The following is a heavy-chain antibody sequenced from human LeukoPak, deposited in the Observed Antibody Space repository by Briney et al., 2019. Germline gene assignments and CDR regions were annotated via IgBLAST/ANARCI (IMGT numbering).Heavy chain of an antibody. J-gene: IGHJ6*02. Sequence: GGSLRLSCAASGFTVSDYYMSWVRQAPGKGLEWVSYISSSSSTIYYADSVKGRFTISRDNAKNSLYLQMNSLRDEDTAVYYCARDRYCSGGSCYFGMDVWGQGTTVTVSS. CDR3: ARDRYCSGGSCYFGMDV. CDR1: GFTVSDYY. CDR2: ISSSSSTI. D-gene: IGHD2-15*01. V-gene: IGHV3-11*04.